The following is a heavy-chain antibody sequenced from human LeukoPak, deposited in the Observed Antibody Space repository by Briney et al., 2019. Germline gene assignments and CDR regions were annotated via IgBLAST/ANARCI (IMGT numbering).Heavy chain of an antibody. V-gene: IGHV3-21*01. CDR1: GFTFSSYS. D-gene: IGHD4-11*01. CDR2: ISSSSSYI. Sequence: PGGSLRLSCAASGFTFSSYSINWVRQAPGKGLEWVSSISSSSSYIYYADSVKGRFTISRANAKNSLHLQMNSLRAEDTAVYYCARDMRDYMDYYYSSMDVWGKGTTVTVSS. CDR3: ARDMRDYMDYYYSSMDV. J-gene: IGHJ6*03.